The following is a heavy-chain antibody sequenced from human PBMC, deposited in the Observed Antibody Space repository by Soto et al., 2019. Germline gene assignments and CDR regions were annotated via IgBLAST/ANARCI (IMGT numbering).Heavy chain of an antibody. CDR1: GFTFSSYA. CDR2: ISYDGSNK. D-gene: IGHD2-2*02. V-gene: IGHV3-30-3*01. Sequence: GGSLRLSCVASGFTFSSYAMHWVRQAPGKGLEWVAVISYDGSNKYYADSVKGRFTISRDNSKNTLYLQMNSLRAEDTAVYYCASGGRGVVVPAAIPVPMDVWGQGTTVTVSS. J-gene: IGHJ6*02. CDR3: ASGGRGVVVPAAIPVPMDV.